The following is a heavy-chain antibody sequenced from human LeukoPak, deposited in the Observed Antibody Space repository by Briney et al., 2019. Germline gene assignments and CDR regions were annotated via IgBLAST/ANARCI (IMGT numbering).Heavy chain of an antibody. CDR2: IHYDGSNN. V-gene: IGHV3-30*02. D-gene: IGHD2-15*01. Sequence: GGSLRLSCAASVFTFSSYAMHWVRQAPGKGLEWVSFIHYDGSNNYYADSVKGRFTISRDNSKNTLYLQKNTLSCDHTAVYYFAIDHGSCDWYYFDYWGQGTLVTASS. J-gene: IGHJ4*02. CDR3: AIDHGSCDWYYFDY. CDR1: VFTFSSYA.